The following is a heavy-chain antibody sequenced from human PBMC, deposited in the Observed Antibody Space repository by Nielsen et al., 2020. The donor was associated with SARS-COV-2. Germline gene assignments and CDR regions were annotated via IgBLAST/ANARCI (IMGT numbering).Heavy chain of an antibody. CDR1: GGSISGHY. Sequence: SETLSLTCTVSGGSISGHYWSWIRQPPGREMEYIGYIYYSGTTNYNPSLKSRVAMSVDAAKNQFSLKLHSVTAADTAVYYCARRGYDFWSSPRYFYMDVWGRGTKVTVSS. D-gene: IGHD3/OR15-3a*01. V-gene: IGHV4-59*08. CDR3: ARRGYDFWSSPRYFYMDV. J-gene: IGHJ6*03. CDR2: IYYSGTT.